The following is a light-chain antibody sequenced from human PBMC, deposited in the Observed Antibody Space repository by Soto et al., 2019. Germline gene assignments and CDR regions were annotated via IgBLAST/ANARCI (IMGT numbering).Light chain of an antibody. CDR2: GAS. CDR1: QSVSSY. CDR3: QHYNDWPT. J-gene: IGKJ1*01. Sequence: EIMLRQSPATLSLSPGERATLSSRASQSVSSYLAWYQQKPGQAPRLLIYGASTTATGIPARFSGSGSGTEFTLTISSLQSEDFAVYYCQHYNDWPTFGQGTKVDNK. V-gene: IGKV3-15*01.